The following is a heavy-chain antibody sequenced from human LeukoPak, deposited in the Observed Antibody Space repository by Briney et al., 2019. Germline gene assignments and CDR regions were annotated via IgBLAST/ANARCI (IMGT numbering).Heavy chain of an antibody. J-gene: IGHJ5*02. CDR3: ARGRTKHTIFGPAAGP. Sequence: SETLSLTCAVYGGSFSGYYWSWIRQPPGKGLEWIGVINHSGSTNYNPSLKSRVTISVDTSKNQFSLKLSSVTAADTAVYYCARGRTKHTIFGPAAGPWGQGTLVTVSS. V-gene: IGHV4-34*01. D-gene: IGHD3-3*01. CDR1: GGSFSGYY. CDR2: INHSGST.